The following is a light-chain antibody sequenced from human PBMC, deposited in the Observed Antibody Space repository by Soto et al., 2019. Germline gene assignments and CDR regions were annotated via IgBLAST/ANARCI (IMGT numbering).Light chain of an antibody. J-gene: IGKJ2*01. CDR1: ERISTY. CDR2: TSG. V-gene: IGKV1-39*01. CDR3: QQPYSTPYT. Sequence: IHMTQSPSSLSASVGDRVTITCRASERISTYLNWYQQKPGEAPKLLISTSGTLQRGVPSRFSGSGSGTDFTLTITSLQPADFATYFCQQPYSTPYTFGQGTKLEIK.